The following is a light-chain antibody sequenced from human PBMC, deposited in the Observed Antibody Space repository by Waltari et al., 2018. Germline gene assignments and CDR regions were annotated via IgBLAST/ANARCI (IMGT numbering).Light chain of an antibody. CDR2: WAS. CDR3: QQHYGAPLT. CDR1: QSVLSNSDNKNY. V-gene: IGKV4-1*01. J-gene: IGKJ1*01. Sequence: DIVMTHSPDSLAVSLGDRAIINCTSSQSVLSNSDNKNYLSWHQQRPGQPPKLLISWASSRESGVPDRFSGSGSGTDFTLTISSLQAEDVAVYFCQQHYGAPLTFGQGTKVEIK.